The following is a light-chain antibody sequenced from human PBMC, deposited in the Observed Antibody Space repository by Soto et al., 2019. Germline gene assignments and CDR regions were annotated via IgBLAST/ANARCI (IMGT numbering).Light chain of an antibody. CDR3: QQYNNWPPRET. CDR2: GAS. J-gene: IGKJ1*01. CDR1: QSVSSN. V-gene: IGKV3-15*01. Sequence: EIVMTQSPATLSVSPGERATLSCRASQSVSSNLAWYQQKPGQAPRLLIYGASTRATGIPARFSGSGSGTEFTLTISSLQSEDFAVYYCQQYNNWPPRETFGQGTNVDIK.